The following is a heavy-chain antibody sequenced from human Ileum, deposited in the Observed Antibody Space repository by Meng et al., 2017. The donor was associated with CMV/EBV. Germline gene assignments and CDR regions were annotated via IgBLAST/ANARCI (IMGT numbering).Heavy chain of an antibody. CDR3: VHRYSSSSGQVS. J-gene: IGHJ5*02. CDR2: IHGGGGK. V-gene: IGHV2-5*02. D-gene: IGHD6-6*01. Sequence: QITLKEFGTTLVKPTQTLTLTCTFSGFSLNTRGVGVAWSRQPPGKALEWLTLIHGGGGKQYSPSLQSRLTATRDTSKNQVVLTMTNMDPVDTATYYCVHRYSSSSGQVSWGQGTLVTVSS. CDR1: GFSLNTRGVG.